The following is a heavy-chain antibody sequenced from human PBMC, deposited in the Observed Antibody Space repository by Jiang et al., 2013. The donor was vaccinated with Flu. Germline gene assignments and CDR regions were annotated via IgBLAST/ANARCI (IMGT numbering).Heavy chain of an antibody. D-gene: IGHD3-10*01. CDR1: GGTLSSYG. CDR2: IIPTFGTT. CDR3: ARVEEVIDWFDP. V-gene: IGHV1-69*01. J-gene: IGHJ5*02. Sequence: SGAEVKKPGSSVKVSCKASGGTLSSYGISWVRQAPGQGLEWMGGIIPTFGTTNYAQKFQDRVTITADESTSTAYMELSSLRSEDTAVYYCARVEEVIDWFDPWGQGTLVTVSS.